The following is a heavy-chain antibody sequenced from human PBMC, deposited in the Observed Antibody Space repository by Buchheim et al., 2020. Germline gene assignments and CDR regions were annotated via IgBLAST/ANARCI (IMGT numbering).Heavy chain of an antibody. CDR3: AKDQWELRYVDAFDI. J-gene: IGHJ3*02. D-gene: IGHD1-26*01. V-gene: IGHV3-23*04. CDR2: ISGSGGST. CDR1: GFTFSSYA. Sequence: EVQLVESGGGLVQPGGSLRLSCVASGFTFSSYAMSWVRQAPGKGLDWVSRISGSGGSTYYADSGKGRFPISRDNSNNTCDLQMNSLRADDTAVYYCAKDQWELRYVDAFDIWGQGT.